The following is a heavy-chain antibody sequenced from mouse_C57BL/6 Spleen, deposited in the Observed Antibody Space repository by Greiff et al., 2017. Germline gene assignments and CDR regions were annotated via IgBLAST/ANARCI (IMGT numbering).Heavy chain of an antibody. CDR2: IDPEDGET. D-gene: IGHD1-1*01. J-gene: IGHJ2*01. CDR3: ARDEYYYDY. Sequence: EVQRVESGAELVKPGASVKLSCTASGFNIKDYYMHWVKQRTEQGLEWIGRIDPEDGETKYAPKFQGKATITADTSSNTAYLQLSSLTSEDTAVYYCARDEYYYDYWGQGTTLTVSS. V-gene: IGHV14-2*01. CDR1: GFNIKDYY.